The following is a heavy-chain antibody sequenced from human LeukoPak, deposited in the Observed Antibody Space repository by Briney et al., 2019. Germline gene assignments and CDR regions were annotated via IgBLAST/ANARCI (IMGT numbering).Heavy chain of an antibody. CDR2: IYNDETT. J-gene: IGHJ3*02. CDR1: GINISSNY. V-gene: IGHV3-53*01. D-gene: IGHD2-21*02. Sequence: GGSLRLSCAASGINISSNYMSWVRQVPGKGLDGVALIYNDETTYYADFLKARLTISRDNSNNTLSLEMNSLRDEDTAVYYCARVGYSRDWPHDAFDIWGQGTMVTVSS. CDR3: ARVGYSRDWPHDAFDI.